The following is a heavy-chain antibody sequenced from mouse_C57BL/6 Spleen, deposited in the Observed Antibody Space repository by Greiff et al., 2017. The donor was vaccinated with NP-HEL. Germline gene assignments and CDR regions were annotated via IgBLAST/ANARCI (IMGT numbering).Heavy chain of an antibody. V-gene: IGHV1-15*01. CDR3: TRGETGTGYFDV. J-gene: IGHJ1*03. Sequence: QVQLQQSGAELVRPGASVTLSCKASGYTFTDYEMHWVKQTPVHGLEWIGAIDPETGGPAYNQKFKGKAILTADKSSSTAYMELRSLTSEDSAVYDCTRGETGTGYFDVWGTGSTVTVSS. CDR2: IDPETGGP. D-gene: IGHD4-1*01. CDR1: GYTFTDYE.